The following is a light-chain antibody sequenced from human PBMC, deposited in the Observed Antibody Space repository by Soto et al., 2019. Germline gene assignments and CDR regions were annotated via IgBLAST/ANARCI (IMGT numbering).Light chain of an antibody. Sequence: EVVLTQSPATLSSFPGDRVTLSCRASQAVNTRLAWYQHKPGQAPRLLIYLASNRAAGVPARFSGSGSGTDFTLTISRLEPEDFAVYYCQQYGRTFGQGTKVDIK. CDR1: QAVNTR. V-gene: IGKV3D-11*03. J-gene: IGKJ1*01. CDR3: QQYGRT. CDR2: LAS.